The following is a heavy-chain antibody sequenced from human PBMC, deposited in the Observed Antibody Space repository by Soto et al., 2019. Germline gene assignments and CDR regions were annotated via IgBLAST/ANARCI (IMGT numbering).Heavy chain of an antibody. Sequence: GGSLRLSCAASGFTFSSYGMHWVRQAPGKGLEWVAVISYDGSNKYYADSVKGRFTISRDNSKNTLYLQMNSLRAEDTAVYYCAKDRDSYYDYVWGSYRRIDYWGQGTLVTVSS. V-gene: IGHV3-30*18. J-gene: IGHJ4*02. CDR2: ISYDGSNK. CDR1: GFTFSSYG. D-gene: IGHD3-16*02. CDR3: AKDRDSYYDYVWGSYRRIDY.